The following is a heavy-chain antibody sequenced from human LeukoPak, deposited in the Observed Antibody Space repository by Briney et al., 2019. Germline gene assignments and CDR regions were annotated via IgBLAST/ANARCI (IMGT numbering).Heavy chain of an antibody. CDR3: ARGSEFIHLNYYYYYMDV. V-gene: IGHV1-2*02. Sequence: VASVKVSCKASGYTFTGYYVHWVRQAPGQGLEWMGWMNPKSGGTNYAQKFEARVTMNRDTSISTAYMELSRLRFEDTAVYYCARGSEFIHLNYYYYYMDVWGKGTTVTVSS. CDR2: MNPKSGGT. J-gene: IGHJ6*03. CDR1: GYTFTGYY.